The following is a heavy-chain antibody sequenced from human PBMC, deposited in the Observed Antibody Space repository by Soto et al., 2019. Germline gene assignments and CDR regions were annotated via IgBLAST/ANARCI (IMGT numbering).Heavy chain of an antibody. CDR1: GGSISSGGYY. Sequence: QVHLQESGPGLLKPSQTLSLTCTVSGGSISSGGYYWSWIRHHPGKGLEWIGYISYSGSTYYNPSLKCRVTLAAVTSKNQLSLKLNSVTAADTAVYYCARDGVTTYYYYGMDVWGQGTTVTVSS. V-gene: IGHV4-31*03. D-gene: IGHD4-17*01. J-gene: IGHJ6*02. CDR3: ARDGVTTYYYYGMDV. CDR2: ISYSGST.